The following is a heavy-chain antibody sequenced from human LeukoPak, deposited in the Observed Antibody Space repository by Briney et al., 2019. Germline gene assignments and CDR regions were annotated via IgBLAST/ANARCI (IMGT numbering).Heavy chain of an antibody. V-gene: IGHV3-30*18. CDR2: ISYDGSNK. D-gene: IGHD5-24*01. CDR1: GFTFSSYG. CDR3: AKDRDLEMATFQDY. Sequence: GGSLRLSCAASGFTFSSYGMHWVRQAPGKGLEWVAVISYDGSNKYYADSVKGRSTISRDNSKNTLYLQMNSLRAEDTAVYYCAKDRDLEMATFQDYWGQGTLVTVSS. J-gene: IGHJ4*02.